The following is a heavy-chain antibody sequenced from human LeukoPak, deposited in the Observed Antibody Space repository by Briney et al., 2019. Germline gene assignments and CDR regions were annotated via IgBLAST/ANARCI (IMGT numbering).Heavy chain of an antibody. CDR1: GYTFIAWH. D-gene: IGHD3-22*01. CDR3: AREATFYYDADGSGVPSWFDP. J-gene: IGHJ5*02. CDR2: INPESGDT. V-gene: IGHV1-2*06. Sequence: ASVKVSCKASGYTFIAWHLHWVRRAPGQLFEWMGRINPESGDTNYAQNFQGRVAMTSDASITTAYMELSGLTPDDTAVYYCAREATFYYDADGSGVPSWFDPWGQGTLVTVSS.